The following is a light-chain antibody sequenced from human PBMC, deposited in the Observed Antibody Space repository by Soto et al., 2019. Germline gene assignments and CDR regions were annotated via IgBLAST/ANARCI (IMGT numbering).Light chain of an antibody. Sequence: EIVLTQSPATLSLSPGERATLSCRASQSVSNNLAWYQQRPGQAPRLLIYDASSRATAIPDRFSGSGSGTDFTLTISSLEPEDFAVYYCLQRNNWPRTFGQGTKLEIK. V-gene: IGKV3-11*01. J-gene: IGKJ2*01. CDR1: QSVSNN. CDR3: LQRNNWPRT. CDR2: DAS.